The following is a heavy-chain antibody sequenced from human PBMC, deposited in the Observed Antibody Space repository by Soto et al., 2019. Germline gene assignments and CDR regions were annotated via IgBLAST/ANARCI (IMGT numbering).Heavy chain of an antibody. Sequence: EVQLVESGGGLVQPGGSLRLSCAASGFTFSDHYMDWVRQAPGKGLEWVGRTRNKANSYTTEYAASVKGRFTISRDDSKNSLYLQMNSLKTEDTAVYYGARAAFTGSGSYYFDYWGQGTLVTVSS. V-gene: IGHV3-72*01. CDR2: TRNKANSYTT. CDR3: ARAAFTGSGSYYFDY. CDR1: GFTFSDHY. D-gene: IGHD3-10*01. J-gene: IGHJ4*02.